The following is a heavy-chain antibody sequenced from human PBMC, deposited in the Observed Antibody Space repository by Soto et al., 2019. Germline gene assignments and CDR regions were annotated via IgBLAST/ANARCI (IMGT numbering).Heavy chain of an antibody. D-gene: IGHD6-19*01. V-gene: IGHV1-69*01. CDR1: GGTFSSYA. Sequence: QVQLMQSGAEVKKPGSSVKVSCKASGGTFSSYAISWVRLAPGQGLEWMGGIIPIFGTANYAQKFQDRVTISTDASTSTAYRELSSLRSEDTAVYYCARVVGRNVDIAVRYNYNAMDVWGQVTTVTASS. J-gene: IGHJ6*02. CDR3: ARVVGRNVDIAVRYNYNAMDV. CDR2: IIPIFGTA.